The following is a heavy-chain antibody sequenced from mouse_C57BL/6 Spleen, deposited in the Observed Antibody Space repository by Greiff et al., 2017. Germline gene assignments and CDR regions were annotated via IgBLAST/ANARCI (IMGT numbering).Heavy chain of an antibody. CDR3: ARRNYGTGDAMDY. CDR1: GYTFTSYW. Sequence: VQLQQPGTELVKPVASVKLSCKASGYTFTSYWMHWVKQRPGQGLEWIGNINPSNGGTNYNEKFKSKATLTVDKSSSTAYMQLSSLTSEDSAVYYCARRNYGTGDAMDYWGQGTSVTVSS. V-gene: IGHV1-53*01. D-gene: IGHD1-1*01. CDR2: INPSNGGT. J-gene: IGHJ4*01.